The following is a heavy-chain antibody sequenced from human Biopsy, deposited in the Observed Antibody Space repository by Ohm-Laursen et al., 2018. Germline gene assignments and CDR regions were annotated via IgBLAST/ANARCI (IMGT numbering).Heavy chain of an antibody. V-gene: IGHV4-4*07. CDR1: GDSIRNYY. J-gene: IGHJ3*02. Sequence: GTLSLTCTVSGDSIRNYYWSWIRQASGKGLEWIGRIYHGGYTIYNPSIKSRVTMSVDTSKNHYSLNLNSVTAADTAVYYCAGIVLGPTNDAFDIWGQGTMVTVSS. CDR3: AGIVLGPTNDAFDI. CDR2: IYHGGYT. D-gene: IGHD1-26*01.